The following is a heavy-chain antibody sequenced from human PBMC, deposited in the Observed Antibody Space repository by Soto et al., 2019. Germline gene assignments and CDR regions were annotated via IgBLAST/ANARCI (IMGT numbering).Heavy chain of an antibody. CDR3: ARVRGGYCSGGSCLYYFDY. V-gene: IGHV4-34*01. J-gene: IGHJ4*02. CDR2: INHSGST. D-gene: IGHD2-15*01. Sequence: QVQLQQWGAGLLKPSETLSLTCAVYGGSFSGYYWSWIRQPPGKGLEWMGEINHSGSTNYNPSLKSRVTISVDTSKNQFSLKLSSVTAADTAVYYCARVRGGYCSGGSCLYYFDYWGQGTLVTVSS. CDR1: GGSFSGYY.